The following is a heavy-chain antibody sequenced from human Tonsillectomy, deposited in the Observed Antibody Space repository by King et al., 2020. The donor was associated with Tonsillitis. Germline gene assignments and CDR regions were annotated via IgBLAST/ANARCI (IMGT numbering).Heavy chain of an antibody. Sequence: VQLVESGGGVVQPGRSLRLSCAASGFTFSSYGMHWVRQAPGKGLEWVAVIWYDGSEKYYADSVKGRFTISRDNSENTLYLQMNSLRAGDTAVYYCARDSNRYSSYYGMDVWGQGTTVTVSS. D-gene: IGHD2-21*01. J-gene: IGHJ6*02. CDR1: GFTFSSYG. CDR3: ARDSNRYSSYYGMDV. V-gene: IGHV3-33*01. CDR2: IWYDGSEK.